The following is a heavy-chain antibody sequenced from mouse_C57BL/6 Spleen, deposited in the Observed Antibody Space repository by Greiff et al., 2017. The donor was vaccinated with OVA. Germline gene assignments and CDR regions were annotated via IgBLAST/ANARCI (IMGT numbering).Heavy chain of an antibody. CDR2: IYPGSGST. J-gene: IGHJ4*01. V-gene: IGHV1-55*01. Sequence: VKLQQPGAELVKPGASVKMSCKASGYTFTSYWITWVKQRPGQGLEWIGDIYPGSGSTNYNEKLKSKATLTVDTSSSTAYMQLSSLTSEDSAVYYCARKGGYAMDYWGQGTSVTVSS. CDR1: GYTFTSYW. CDR3: ARKGGYAMDY.